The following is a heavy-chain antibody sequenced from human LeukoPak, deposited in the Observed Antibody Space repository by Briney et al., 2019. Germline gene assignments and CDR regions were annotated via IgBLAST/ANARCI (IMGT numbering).Heavy chain of an antibody. J-gene: IGHJ4*02. CDR3: ARDRGGSGPTTTDY. Sequence: GGSLRLPCAASGFTFSTYWMHWVRQAPGKGLVWVSRINSDGSSTIYADSVMGRFTISRDNAKNTLYLQMNSLRAEDTAVYYCARDRGGSGPTTTDYWGQGTLVTVSS. V-gene: IGHV3-74*01. D-gene: IGHD6-19*01. CDR2: INSDGSST. CDR1: GFTFSTYW.